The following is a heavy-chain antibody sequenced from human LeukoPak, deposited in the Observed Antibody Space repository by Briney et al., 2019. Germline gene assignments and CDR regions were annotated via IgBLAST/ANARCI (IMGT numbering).Heavy chain of an antibody. Sequence: GGSLRLSCAASGFTFSSYGMHWVRQAPGKGLEWVAFIRYDGSNKYYADSVKGRFTISRDNSKNTLYLQMNSLRAEDTAVYYCARDGGSSSSSDYWGQGTLVTVSS. CDR3: ARDGGSSSSSDY. CDR1: GFTFSSYG. J-gene: IGHJ4*02. D-gene: IGHD6-6*01. CDR2: IRYDGSNK. V-gene: IGHV3-30*02.